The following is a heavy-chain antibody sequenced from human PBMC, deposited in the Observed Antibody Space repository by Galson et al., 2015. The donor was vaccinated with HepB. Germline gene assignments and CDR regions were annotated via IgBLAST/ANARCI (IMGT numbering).Heavy chain of an antibody. CDR1: GGSISSSSYY. CDR3: ARHGSLYYYDSSGYLFDY. V-gene: IGHV4-39*01. CDR2: IYYSGST. Sequence: ETLSLTCTVSGGSISSSSYYWGWIRQPPGKGLEWIGSIYYSGSTYYNPSLKSRVTISVDTSKNQFSLKLSSVTAADTAVYYCARHGSLYYYDSSGYLFDYWGQGTLVTVSS. D-gene: IGHD3-22*01. J-gene: IGHJ4*02.